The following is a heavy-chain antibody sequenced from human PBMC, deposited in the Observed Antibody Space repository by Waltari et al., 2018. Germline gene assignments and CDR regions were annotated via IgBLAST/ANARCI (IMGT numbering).Heavy chain of an antibody. V-gene: IGHV1-2*06. CDR1: GYTFTGYY. D-gene: IGHD3-22*01. Sequence: QVQLVQRGAEVKKPGASVKVSCKASGYTFTGYYIHWVRQAPGQGLEWMGRINPNSCGTNYAQKFQGRVTMTRDTSINTAYMELSRLRPDDTAVYYCAKGQEHYYDNSGSFVSWGQGTLVTVSS. CDR2: INPNSCGT. CDR3: AKGQEHYYDNSGSFVS. J-gene: IGHJ5*01.